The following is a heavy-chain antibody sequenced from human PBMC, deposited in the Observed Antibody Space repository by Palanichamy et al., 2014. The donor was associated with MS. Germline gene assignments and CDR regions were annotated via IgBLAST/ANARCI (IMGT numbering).Heavy chain of an antibody. D-gene: IGHD5-24*01. Sequence: EVQLVESGGGLVQPGGSLRLSCAASGFTFSGYWMHWVRQAPEKGLIWVAHINGDATNTRYADSVEGRFTISRDNARNTLYLQMNSLRVDDTAVYYCVRRATITGSDFWGQGTLVTVSS. CDR1: GFTFSGYW. J-gene: IGHJ4*02. V-gene: IGHV3-74*01. CDR3: VRRATITGSDF. CDR2: INGDATNT.